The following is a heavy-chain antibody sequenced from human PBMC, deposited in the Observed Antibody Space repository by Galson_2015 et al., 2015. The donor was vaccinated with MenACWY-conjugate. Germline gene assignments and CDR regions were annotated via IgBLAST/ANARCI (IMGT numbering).Heavy chain of an antibody. Sequence: SLRLSCAASGFTVSSNYMSWVRQAPGKGLEWVSVIYSGGSTYYADSVKGRFTISRDNSKNTLYLQMNSLRAEDTAVYYCARDHQYCSGGSCYVDYWGQGTLVAVSS. CDR1: GFTVSSNY. D-gene: IGHD2-15*01. CDR3: ARDHQYCSGGSCYVDY. CDR2: IYSGGST. J-gene: IGHJ4*02. V-gene: IGHV3-66*02.